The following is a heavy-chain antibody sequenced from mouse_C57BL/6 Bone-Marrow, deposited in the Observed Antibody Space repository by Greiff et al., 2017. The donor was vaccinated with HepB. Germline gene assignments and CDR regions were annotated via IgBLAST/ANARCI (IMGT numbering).Heavy chain of an antibody. CDR3: ASYYNGSSGGLYYAMDD. Sequence: QVQLQQSGPGLVQPSQSLSITCTVSGFSFTSYGVHWVRQSPGKGLEWLGVIWSGGSTDNNTAFMSRLSITKDNPKSLVFFKMNRLQADDTSIYYCASYYNGSSGGLYYAMDDWGQGPSVTVSS. CDR1: GFSFTSYG. J-gene: IGHJ4*01. CDR2: IWSGGST. V-gene: IGHV2-5*01. D-gene: IGHD1-1*01.